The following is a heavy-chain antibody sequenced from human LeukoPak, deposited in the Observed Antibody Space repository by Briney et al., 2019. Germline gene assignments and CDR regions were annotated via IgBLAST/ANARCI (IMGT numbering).Heavy chain of an antibody. CDR2: IYHSGST. CDR1: GYSISSGYY. CDR3: ARVMITFGGVIVTYYYYGMDV. D-gene: IGHD3-16*02. V-gene: IGHV4-38-2*01. J-gene: IGHJ6*04. Sequence: SETLSLTCAVSGYSISSGYYWGWIRQPPGKGLEWIGSIYHSGSTYYNPSLKSRVTISVDTSKNQFSLKLSSETAADTAVYYCARVMITFGGVIVTYYYYGMDVWGKGTTVTVSS.